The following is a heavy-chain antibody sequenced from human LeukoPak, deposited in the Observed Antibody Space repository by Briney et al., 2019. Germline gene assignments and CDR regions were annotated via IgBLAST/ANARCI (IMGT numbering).Heavy chain of an antibody. J-gene: IGHJ4*02. CDR3: ASTHAGRYYTTFDY. V-gene: IGHV4-39*01. CDR1: GGSIISSSSY. CDR2: IYYNGNT. Sequence: PSETLSLTCTVSGGSIISSSSYWGWIRQPPKKGLECIGAIYYNGNTYYNRSLRSRVTMSVDTSKNQFSLKLNSVTAADTAVYYCASTHAGRYYTTFDYWGQGALVTVSS. D-gene: IGHD3-10*01.